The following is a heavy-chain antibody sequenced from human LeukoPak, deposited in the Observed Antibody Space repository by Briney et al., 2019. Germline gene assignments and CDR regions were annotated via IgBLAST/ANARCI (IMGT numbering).Heavy chain of an antibody. V-gene: IGHV3-21*01. J-gene: IGHJ3*02. Sequence: GGSLRLSCAASGFTFSSYSMNWVRQAPGKGLEWVSSISSSSSYIYYADSVKGRFTISRDNAKNSLYLQMNSLRAEDTAVYYCARVGYYGSSGYRAFDIWGQGTMVTVPS. CDR1: GFTFSSYS. CDR3: ARVGYYGSSGYRAFDI. D-gene: IGHD3-22*01. CDR2: ISSSSSYI.